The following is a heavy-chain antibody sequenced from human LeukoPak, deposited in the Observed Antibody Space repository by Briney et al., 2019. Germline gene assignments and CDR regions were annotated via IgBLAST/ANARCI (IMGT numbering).Heavy chain of an antibody. V-gene: IGHV4-59*08. Sequence: SETLSLTCTVSGGSISSYYWSWIRQPPGKGLEWIGYISYSGSTNYNPSLKSRVTISIDTSKNQFSVKLSSVTAADTAVYYCARQTAYSSGWAYWGQGNLVTVSS. CDR2: ISYSGST. CDR3: ARQTAYSSGWAY. D-gene: IGHD6-19*01. J-gene: IGHJ4*02. CDR1: GGSISSYY.